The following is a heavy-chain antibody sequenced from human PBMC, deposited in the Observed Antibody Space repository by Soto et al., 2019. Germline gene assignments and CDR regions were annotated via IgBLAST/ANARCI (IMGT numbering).Heavy chain of an antibody. D-gene: IGHD6-13*01. CDR1: GFTFSSYS. J-gene: IGHJ4*02. V-gene: IGHV3-23*01. CDR3: AKTMAAAGNAENDY. Sequence: GGSMILSCTASGFTFSSYSRSWVSQTPGKGLEWVSAISGSGGSTYYADSVKGRFTISRDNSKNTLYLQMNSLRAEDTAVYYCAKTMAAAGNAENDYWGQGTLVTVSS. CDR2: ISGSGGST.